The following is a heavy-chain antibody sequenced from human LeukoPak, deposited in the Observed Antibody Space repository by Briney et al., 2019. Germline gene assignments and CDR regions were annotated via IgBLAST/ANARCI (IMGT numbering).Heavy chain of an antibody. CDR2: IYYSGST. CDR1: GGSISSSSYY. D-gene: IGHD2-15*01. CDR3: ARTETRTRGGFFCNWFDP. J-gene: IGHJ5*02. Sequence: SETLSLTCTVSGGSISSSSYYWGWIRQPPGKGLEWIGSIYYSGSTYYNPSLKSRVTISVDTSKNQFSLKLSSVTAADTAVYYCARTETRTRGGFFCNWFDPWGQGTLVTVSS. V-gene: IGHV4-39*01.